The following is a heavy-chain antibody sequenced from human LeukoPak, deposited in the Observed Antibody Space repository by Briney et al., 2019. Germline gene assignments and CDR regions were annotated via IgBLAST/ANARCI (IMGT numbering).Heavy chain of an antibody. CDR3: AKDGHYYGSGSTHFDY. V-gene: IGHV3-23*01. CDR2: ISGSGGST. CDR1: GFTFSSYA. Sequence: PGGSLRLPCAASGFTFSSYAMSWVRQAPGKGLEWVSAISGSGGSTYYADSVKGRFTISRDNSKNTLYLQMNSLRAEDTAVYYCAKDGHYYGSGSTHFDYWGQGTLVTVSS. D-gene: IGHD3-10*01. J-gene: IGHJ4*02.